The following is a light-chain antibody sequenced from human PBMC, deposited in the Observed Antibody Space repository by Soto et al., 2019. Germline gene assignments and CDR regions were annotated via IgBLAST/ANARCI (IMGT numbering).Light chain of an antibody. CDR1: SSDVGTYNR. V-gene: IGLV2-18*02. CDR2: EVS. Sequence: QSVLTQPPSVSGSPGQSVTLSCTGTSSDVGTYNRVSWYQQPPGTAPKLMIYEVSNRPSGVPDRFSGSKSGNTASLTISGLQAEDEADYYCSSYTSSSTVVFGGGTKLTVL. CDR3: SSYTSSSTVV. J-gene: IGLJ2*01.